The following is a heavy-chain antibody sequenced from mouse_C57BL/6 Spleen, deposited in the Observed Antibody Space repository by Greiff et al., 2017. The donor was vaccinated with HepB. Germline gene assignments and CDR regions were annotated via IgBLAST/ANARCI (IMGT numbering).Heavy chain of an antibody. CDR1: GYAFSSSW. J-gene: IGHJ4*01. V-gene: IGHV1-82*01. CDR2: IYPGNGDT. CDR3: ARRDRRGAMDY. Sequence: VQLQQSGPELVKPGASVKISCKASGYAFSSSWMNWVKQRPGKGLEWIGRIYPGNGDTNYNGKFKGKATLTADKSSCTAYMHLSSLTSEDSAVYVCARRDRRGAMDYWGQGTSVTVSS. D-gene: IGHD3-3*01.